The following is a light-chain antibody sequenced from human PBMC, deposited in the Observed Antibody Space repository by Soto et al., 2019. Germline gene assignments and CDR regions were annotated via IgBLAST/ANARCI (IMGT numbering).Light chain of an antibody. Sequence: DIHMTQSPSTLSASVGDRVTITCRASQSISLWVAWYQQKPGRAPNLLIYKTSSLETGVPSRFRGSGSVTEYTLTISSLQPDDFATSYCQHYKDYSLTFGQGAKVEVK. CDR3: QHYKDYSLT. V-gene: IGKV1-5*03. J-gene: IGKJ1*01. CDR2: KTS. CDR1: QSISLW.